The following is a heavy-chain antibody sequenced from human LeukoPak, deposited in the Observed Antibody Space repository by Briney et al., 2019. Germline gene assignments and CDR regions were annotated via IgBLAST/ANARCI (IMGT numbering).Heavy chain of an antibody. D-gene: IGHD2-15*01. Sequence: GWSLRLSCAASGFTFSSYGMHWVRQAPGKGLEWVAVISYDGSNKYYADSVKGRFTISRDNSKNTLYLQMNSLRAEDTAVYYCAKGDYCSGGSCYRNAFDIWGQGTMVTVSA. V-gene: IGHV3-30*18. CDR2: ISYDGSNK. J-gene: IGHJ3*02. CDR1: GFTFSSYG. CDR3: AKGDYCSGGSCYRNAFDI.